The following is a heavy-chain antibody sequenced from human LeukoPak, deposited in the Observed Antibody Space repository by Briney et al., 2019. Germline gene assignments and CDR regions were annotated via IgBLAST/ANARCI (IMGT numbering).Heavy chain of an antibody. CDR1: GYTFTSYF. V-gene: IGHV1-46*01. CDR2: INPSGGST. Sequence: ASVKVSCKASGYTFTSYFMHWVRQAPGQGLEWMGVINPSGGSTTYAQKFQGRVTMTRDTSTSTVYMELSSLRSEDTAVYYCARYNGDLTGGFDYWGQGTLVTVSS. D-gene: IGHD4-17*01. J-gene: IGHJ4*02. CDR3: ARYNGDLTGGFDY.